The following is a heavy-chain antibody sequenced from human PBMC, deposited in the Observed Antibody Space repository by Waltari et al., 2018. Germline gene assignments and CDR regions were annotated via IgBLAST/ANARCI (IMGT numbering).Heavy chain of an antibody. Sequence: QVQLVQSGAEVKKPGSSVKVSCKASGGTFSSYAISWVRQAPGQGLEWMGGIIPIFGTANYAQKVQGRVTITTDESTSTAYMELSSLRSEDTAVYYCAIPNCSGGSCYSGFYYYGMDVWGQGTMVTVSS. V-gene: IGHV1-69*05. J-gene: IGHJ6*02. CDR3: AIPNCSGGSCYSGFYYYGMDV. D-gene: IGHD2-15*01. CDR2: IIPIFGTA. CDR1: GGTFSSYA.